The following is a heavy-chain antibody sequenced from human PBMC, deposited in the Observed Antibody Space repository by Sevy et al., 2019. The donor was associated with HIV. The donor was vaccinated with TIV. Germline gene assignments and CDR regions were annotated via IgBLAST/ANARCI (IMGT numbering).Heavy chain of an antibody. CDR1: GFTFSSYA. Sequence: GGSLRLSCAASGFTFSSYAMSWVRQAPGKGLQWVSAISGSGDSTYYADSVKGWFTISRDNSKNTLFLQMNSLRAEDTAVYYCAKTSALSMSGGYRAIDYWGQGTLVTVSS. CDR3: AKTSALSMSGGYRAIDY. D-gene: IGHD2-15*01. V-gene: IGHV3-23*01. J-gene: IGHJ4*02. CDR2: ISGSGDST.